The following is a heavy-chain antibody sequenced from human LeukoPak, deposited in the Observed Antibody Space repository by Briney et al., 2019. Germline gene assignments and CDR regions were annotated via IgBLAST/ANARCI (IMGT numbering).Heavy chain of an antibody. CDR1: GGSISSYY. J-gene: IGHJ4*02. V-gene: IGHV4-59*12. CDR3: ARGDSSGLYFDY. D-gene: IGHD3-22*01. CDR2: IYYSGST. Sequence: SETLSLTCTVSGGSISSYYWSWIRQPPGKGLEWIGYIYYSGSTNYNPSLKSRVTISVDTSKNQFSLKLSSVTAADTAVYYCARGDSSGLYFDYWGQGTLVTVSS.